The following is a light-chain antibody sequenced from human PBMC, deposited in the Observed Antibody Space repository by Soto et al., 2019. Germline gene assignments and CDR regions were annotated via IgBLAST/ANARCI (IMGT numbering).Light chain of an antibody. CDR2: YDD. J-gene: IGLJ2*01. Sequence: QSVLTQPPSLSAAPRQRVTISCSGSSSNIGNNAVNWYQQLPGKAPKLLIYYDDLVPSGVSDRFSGSRSGTSASLAIRGLQSEDEADYYCSAWDDSVKGPVFGGGTKLTVL. CDR3: SAWDDSVKGPV. CDR1: SSNIGNNA. V-gene: IGLV1-36*01.